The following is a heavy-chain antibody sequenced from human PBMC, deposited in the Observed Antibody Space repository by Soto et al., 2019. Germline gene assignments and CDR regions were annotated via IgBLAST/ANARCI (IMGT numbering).Heavy chain of an antibody. J-gene: IGHJ6*02. D-gene: IGHD6-13*01. V-gene: IGHV3-30*03. Sequence: GGSLRLSCAASGFTFSNAWMNWVRQAPGKGLEWVAVISYDGSNKYDADSVKGRFTISRDNSKNTLYLQMNSLRAEDTAVYYCATIRIAAAGPYGMDVWGQGTTVTVSS. CDR3: ATIRIAAAGPYGMDV. CDR2: ISYDGSNK. CDR1: GFTFSNAW.